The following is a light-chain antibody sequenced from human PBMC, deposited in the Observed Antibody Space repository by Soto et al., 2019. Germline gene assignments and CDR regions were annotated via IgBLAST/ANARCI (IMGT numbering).Light chain of an antibody. V-gene: IGLV2-18*01. CDR2: EVG. J-gene: IGLJ1*01. CDR1: SSDVGSYNR. Sequence: QSVLAQPPSVSGSPGQSVTISCIGTSSDVGSYNRVSWYQQPPGTAPKLMIYEVGNRPSGVPDRFSGSKSGNTASLTISGLQAEDEADYYCSLYTSSSTYVFGTGTKVTVL. CDR3: SLYTSSSTYV.